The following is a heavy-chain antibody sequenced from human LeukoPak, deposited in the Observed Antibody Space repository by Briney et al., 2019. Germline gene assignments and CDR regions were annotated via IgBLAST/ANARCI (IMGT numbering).Heavy chain of an antibody. CDR3: AKDDKQWPQYFQH. D-gene: IGHD6-19*01. CDR1: GFTFSNYA. J-gene: IGHJ1*01. V-gene: IGHV3-23*01. CDR2: ISGSGGST. Sequence: GSLRLSCAASGFTFSNYAMNWVRQAPGKGLEWVSAISGSGGSTYYADSVKGRFTISRDNSKNTLYLQMNSLRAEDTAVYYCAKDDKQWPQYFQHWGQGTLVTVSS.